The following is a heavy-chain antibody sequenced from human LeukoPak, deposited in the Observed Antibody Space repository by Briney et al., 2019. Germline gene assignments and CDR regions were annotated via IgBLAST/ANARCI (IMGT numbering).Heavy chain of an antibody. Sequence: GGSLRLSCAASGLTVSTNYMTWVRQAPGKGLEWVSIIHSDGSTYYADSVKGRFTISRDNSKNTLYLQMNSLRAEDTAVYYCAKDRSDYDFWSDGGYFDYWGQGTLVTVSS. CDR1: GLTVSTNY. J-gene: IGHJ4*02. CDR3: AKDRSDYDFWSDGGYFDY. D-gene: IGHD3-3*01. CDR2: IHSDGST. V-gene: IGHV3-53*05.